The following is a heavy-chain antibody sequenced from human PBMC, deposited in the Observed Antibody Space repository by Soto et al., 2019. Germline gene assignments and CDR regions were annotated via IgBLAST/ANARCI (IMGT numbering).Heavy chain of an antibody. Sequence: SETLSLTCTVSGGSINSGYCWSWIRQHPGKGLEWIGYIYYSGSANYNPSLKGRVTMSVDTSTNQFSLKLSSVTAADTAVYYCARHDGRGWPFDHWGLGTLVTVSS. CDR3: ARHDGRGWPFDH. D-gene: IGHD6-19*01. CDR1: GGSINSGYC. CDR2: IYYSGSA. J-gene: IGHJ4*02. V-gene: IGHV4-31*03.